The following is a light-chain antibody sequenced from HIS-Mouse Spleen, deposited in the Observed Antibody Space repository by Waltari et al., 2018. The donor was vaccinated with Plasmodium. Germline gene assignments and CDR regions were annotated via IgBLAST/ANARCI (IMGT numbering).Light chain of an antibody. Sequence: SYVLTQRPSVSVAAGQKARITCGENNIGSKSVHWYQQKPGQAPVLVVSDDSDRPSGIPERFSGSNSGNTATLTISRVEAGDEADYYCQVWDSSSDHVVFGGGTKLTVL. CDR2: DDS. CDR3: QVWDSSSDHVV. J-gene: IGLJ2*01. V-gene: IGLV3-21*02. CDR1: NIGSKS.